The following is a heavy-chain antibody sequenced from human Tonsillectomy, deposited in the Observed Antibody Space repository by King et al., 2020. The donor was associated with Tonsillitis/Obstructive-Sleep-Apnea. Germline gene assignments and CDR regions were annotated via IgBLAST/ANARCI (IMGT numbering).Heavy chain of an antibody. Sequence: VQLVESGGVVVQPGGSLRLSCAASGFTFDVYTMHWVRQAPGKGLEWVSLVSWDGVNIFYADSVKGRFTISRDNSKNSLFLHMNSLRNEDAAFYYCAKEGDTIFFDHWGQGTLVTVSS. D-gene: IGHD3-3*01. CDR3: AKEGDTIFFDH. CDR2: VSWDGVNI. V-gene: IGHV3-43*01. J-gene: IGHJ4*02. CDR1: GFTFDVYT.